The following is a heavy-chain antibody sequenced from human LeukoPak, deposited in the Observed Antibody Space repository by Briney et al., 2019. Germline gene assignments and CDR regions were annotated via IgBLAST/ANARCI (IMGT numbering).Heavy chain of an antibody. CDR2: INHGGTT. V-gene: IGHV4-34*01. CDR3: ARARGTEAIDY. Sequence: SETLSLTCAVYGGSFSGYYWSWIRQTPGKGLEWIGEINHGGTTSCNPSLKSRVTVSVDTSKNQFSLKMRSVTAADTAVYYCARARGTEAIDYWGQGTLVTVSS. D-gene: IGHD6-25*01. CDR1: GGSFSGYY. J-gene: IGHJ4*02.